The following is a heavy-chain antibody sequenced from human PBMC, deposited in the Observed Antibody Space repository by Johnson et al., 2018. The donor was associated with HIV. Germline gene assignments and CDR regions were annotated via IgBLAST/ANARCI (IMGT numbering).Heavy chain of an antibody. CDR2: LFSGGTT. CDR1: GFTVSGNY. V-gene: IGHV3-66*01. CDR3: ARGLNCTNGVCYTWAFDI. J-gene: IGHJ3*02. Sequence: VLLLESGGGLVQPGGSLRLSCAASGFTVSGNYMTWVRQAPGKGLEWVSVLFSGGTTYYADSVKGRFTISRDNSKNTLYLQMNSLRAEDTAVYYCARGLNCTNGVCYTWAFDIWGQGTMVTVSS. D-gene: IGHD2-8*01.